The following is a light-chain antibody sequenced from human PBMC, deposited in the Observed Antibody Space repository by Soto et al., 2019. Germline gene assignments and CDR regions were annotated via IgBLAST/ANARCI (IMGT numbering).Light chain of an antibody. Sequence: EIVLTQSPGTLSLSPGDTATLSCRASQSVSRNYLAWCQQKPGQAPRLLIYGASSRATGIPDKFSGSGSGTDFTLTISRLEPEDFAVYYCQQYGTSPRTFGQGTKVDIK. CDR1: QSVSRNY. J-gene: IGKJ1*01. CDR2: GAS. CDR3: QQYGTSPRT. V-gene: IGKV3-20*01.